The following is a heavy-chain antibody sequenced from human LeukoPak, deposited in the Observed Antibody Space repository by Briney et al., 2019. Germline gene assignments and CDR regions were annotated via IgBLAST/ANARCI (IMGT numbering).Heavy chain of an antibody. CDR2: IRYDGSKK. J-gene: IGHJ4*02. Sequence: GGSLRLSCAASGFTFSIYGMHWVRQAPDKVLECVAFIRYDGSKKYYADSVNGRFTISRDNSKNTLYLQMNSLRAEDTAVYYCAKDHSAKGYYFDYWGQGTLVTVSS. V-gene: IGHV3-30*02. CDR3: AKDHSAKGYYFDY. CDR1: GFTFSIYG. D-gene: IGHD3-10*01.